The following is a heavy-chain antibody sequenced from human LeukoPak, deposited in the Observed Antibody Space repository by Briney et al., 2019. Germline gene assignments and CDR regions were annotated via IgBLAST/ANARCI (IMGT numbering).Heavy chain of an antibody. D-gene: IGHD1-7*01. Sequence: PGGSLRLSCVGSGFIFSSTWMHWVRQAPGEGLVWVSRINSDGSTINYADSVKGRLTISRDNAKNTLYLQMNGLRVEDTALYFCATAGNYRFDYWGQGTLVTVSS. J-gene: IGHJ4*02. V-gene: IGHV3-74*01. CDR1: GFIFSSTW. CDR3: ATAGNYRFDY. CDR2: INSDGSTI.